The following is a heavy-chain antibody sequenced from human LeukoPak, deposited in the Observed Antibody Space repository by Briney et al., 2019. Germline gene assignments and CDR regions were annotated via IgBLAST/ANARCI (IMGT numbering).Heavy chain of an antibody. CDR2: VNSGESTI. V-gene: IGHV3-74*01. D-gene: IGHD6-19*01. CDR3: ARDNSGFDY. Sequence: PGKSLRLSCIGSGFDFIYYGMHWVRQAPGKGLEWVSNVNSGESTIHYADSVKGRFTVSRDNAKNMLYLQMNSLRVEDTAIYYCARDNSGFDYWGQGTLVTVSS. J-gene: IGHJ4*02. CDR1: GFDFIYYG.